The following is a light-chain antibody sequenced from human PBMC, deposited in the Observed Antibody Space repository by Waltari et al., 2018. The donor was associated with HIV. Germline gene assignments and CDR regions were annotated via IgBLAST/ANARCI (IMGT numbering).Light chain of an antibody. CDR3: QKYNSAPRT. Sequence: IQMTQSPSSLSAYVGDRVTITCRASQGITNYLAWYQQKPGKVPELLIYDAATLQSGVPSRFSGSGSGTDFTLTISGLQPEDVATYYCQKYNSAPRTFGPGTKVDIK. CDR1: QGITNY. J-gene: IGKJ3*01. V-gene: IGKV1-27*01. CDR2: DAA.